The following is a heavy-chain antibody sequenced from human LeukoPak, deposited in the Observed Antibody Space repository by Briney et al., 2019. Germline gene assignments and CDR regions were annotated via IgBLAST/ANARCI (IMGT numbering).Heavy chain of an antibody. D-gene: IGHD3-10*01. Sequence: SETLSLTCTVSGASISSSGHYRGWIRQPPGKGLAWIGSTYYSGITHYNASLRSRVTMSLDTSKNQFSLRLRSVIAADTAVYYCARLWFGEWGNRFDPWGQGILVTVSS. CDR2: TYYSGIT. CDR3: ARLWFGEWGNRFDP. V-gene: IGHV4-39*07. CDR1: GASISSSGHY. J-gene: IGHJ5*02.